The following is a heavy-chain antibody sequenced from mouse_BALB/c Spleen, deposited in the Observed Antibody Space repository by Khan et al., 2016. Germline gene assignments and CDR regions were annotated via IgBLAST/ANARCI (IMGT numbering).Heavy chain of an antibody. CDR3: TSFSTASGFDY. J-gene: IGHJ2*01. V-gene: IGHV3-8*02. CDR1: GDSITSGY. Sequence: EVKLLESGPSLVKPSQTLSLTCSVTGDSITSGYWNWIRKFPGNKFEYMGYISNSGNTYYNPFLKSRISITRDKSKNQYFLQLNSVTTEDTATYFCTSFSTASGFDYWGQGTTLTVSS. CDR2: ISNSGNT. D-gene: IGHD1-2*01.